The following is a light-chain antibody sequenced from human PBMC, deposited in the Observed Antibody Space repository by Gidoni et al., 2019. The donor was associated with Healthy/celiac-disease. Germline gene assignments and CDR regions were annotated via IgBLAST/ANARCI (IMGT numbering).Light chain of an antibody. V-gene: IGLV1-40*01. CDR3: QSYDSSLSGRWV. CDR1: SSNIGAGYD. CDR2: GNS. Sequence: QSVLTQPPPVAGAPGQRATISCTGSSSNIGAGYDVHWYQQLPGTAPKLLTYGNSNRPSGVPDRFSGSKSGTSASLAITGLQAEDEADYYCQSYDSSLSGRWVFGGGTKLTVL. J-gene: IGLJ3*02.